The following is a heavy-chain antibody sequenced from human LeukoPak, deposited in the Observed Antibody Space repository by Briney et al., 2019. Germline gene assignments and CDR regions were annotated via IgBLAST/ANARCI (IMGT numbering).Heavy chain of an antibody. CDR3: ARAKLYYYGSGSPRWFDP. J-gene: IGHJ5*02. Sequence: PSETLSLTCAVYGGSFSGYYWGWVRQPPGKGLGWVGEINHSGRTNYNPSLKSRVTISVDTSKNQFSLKLSSVTAADTAVYYCARAKLYYYGSGSPRWFDPWGQGTLVTVSS. CDR2: INHSGRT. D-gene: IGHD3-10*01. CDR1: GGSFSGYY. V-gene: IGHV4-34*01.